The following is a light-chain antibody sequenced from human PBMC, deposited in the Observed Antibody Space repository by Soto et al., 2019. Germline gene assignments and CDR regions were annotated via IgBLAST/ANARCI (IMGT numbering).Light chain of an antibody. J-gene: IGLJ2*01. Sequence: QSVLTQPPSVSAAPGQKVTTSCSGSSSNIGSNYVSWYQQLPGTAPKLLIYDNSQRPSGIPDRFSGSKSGTSASLGITGLQTGDEADYYCGTWDSSLSAGVFGGGTKLTVL. V-gene: IGLV1-51*01. CDR2: DNS. CDR3: GTWDSSLSAGV. CDR1: SSNIGSNY.